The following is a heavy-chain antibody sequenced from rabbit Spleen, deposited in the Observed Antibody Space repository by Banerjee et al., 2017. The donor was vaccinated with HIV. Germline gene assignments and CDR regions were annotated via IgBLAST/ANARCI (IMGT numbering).Heavy chain of an antibody. V-gene: IGHV1S45*01. CDR1: GFSFGDRDV. CDR2: INVATGKP. Sequence: QEQLVESGGGLVQPEGSLTLTCTASGFSFGDRDVMCWVRQAPGKGLEWIACINVATGKPIYATWAKGRFTISRTSSTTVTLRMTSLTAADTATYFCARNYVNAFDPWGPGTLVTVS. J-gene: IGHJ2*01. CDR3: ARNYVNAFDP. D-gene: IGHD1-1*01.